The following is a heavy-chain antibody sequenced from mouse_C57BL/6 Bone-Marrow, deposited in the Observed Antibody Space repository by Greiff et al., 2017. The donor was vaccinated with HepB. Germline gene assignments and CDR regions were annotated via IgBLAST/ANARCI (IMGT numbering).Heavy chain of an antibody. CDR2: IYPGSGST. J-gene: IGHJ4*01. Sequence: VQLQQPGAELVKPGASVKMSCKASGYTFTSYWITWVKQRPGQGLEWIGDIYPGSGSTNYNEKFKSKATLTVDTSSSTAYMQLSSLTSEDSAVYYCARDGYGNADYYAMDYWGQGTSVTVSS. D-gene: IGHD2-1*01. CDR1: GYTFTSYW. V-gene: IGHV1-55*01. CDR3: ARDGYGNADYYAMDY.